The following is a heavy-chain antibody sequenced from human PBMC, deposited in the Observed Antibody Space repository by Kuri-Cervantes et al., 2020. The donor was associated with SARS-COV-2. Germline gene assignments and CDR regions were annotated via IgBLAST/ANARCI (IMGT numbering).Heavy chain of an antibody. Sequence: GESLKISCAVSGFTFSRYWMHWVRQVPGKGLVWVSRINSDGSIINYADSAKGRFTISRDNAKNTLFLQMNSLRAEDTALYYCVRDGAIVLVPAAAGTDWFDPWGQGTLVTVSS. CDR2: INSDGSII. CDR3: VRDGAIVLVPAAAGTDWFDP. J-gene: IGHJ5*02. V-gene: IGHV3-74*01. CDR1: GFTFSRYW. D-gene: IGHD2-2*01.